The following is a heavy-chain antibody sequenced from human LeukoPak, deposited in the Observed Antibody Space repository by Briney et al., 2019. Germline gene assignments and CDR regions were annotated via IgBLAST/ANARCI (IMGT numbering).Heavy chain of an antibody. CDR2: INPNSGGT. Sequence: ASVKVSCKASGYTFTGYYMHWVRQAPGQGLEWMGWINPNSGGTNYAQKFQGRVTMTRDTSISTAYMELSRLRSDDTAVYYCARYCSGGSCYPADVAFDIWGQGTMVTVSS. V-gene: IGHV1-2*02. J-gene: IGHJ3*02. CDR3: ARYCSGGSCYPADVAFDI. D-gene: IGHD2-15*01. CDR1: GYTFTGYY.